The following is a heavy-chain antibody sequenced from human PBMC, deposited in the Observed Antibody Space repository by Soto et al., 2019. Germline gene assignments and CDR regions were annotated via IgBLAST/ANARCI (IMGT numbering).Heavy chain of an antibody. J-gene: IGHJ4*02. CDR3: AKGGYSYGFAY. CDR2: ISWNSGSI. Sequence: EVQLVESGGGLVQPGRSLRLSCAASGFTFDDYAMHWVRQAPGKGLEWVAGISWNSGSIGYADSVNGRFTISRDNAKNSLYLQMNSLRAEDTALYYCAKGGYSYGFAYWGQGTLVTVSS. CDR1: GFTFDDYA. D-gene: IGHD5-18*01. V-gene: IGHV3-9*01.